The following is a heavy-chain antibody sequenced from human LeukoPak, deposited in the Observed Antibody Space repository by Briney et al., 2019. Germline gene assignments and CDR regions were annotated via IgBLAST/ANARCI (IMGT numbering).Heavy chain of an antibody. CDR1: GYTFTGYH. J-gene: IGHJ5*02. Sequence: ASVKVSCKASGYTFTGYHIHWVRQAPGQGLEWMGWINPNSGGTNVAPKFHGRVSMTRDSYISTAYMELSSLRSDDTAVYYCARGDKKEDHYGPSGYFDPWGQGTLVTVSS. CDR3: ARGDKKEDHYGPSGYFDP. CDR2: INPNSGGT. D-gene: IGHD4-17*01. V-gene: IGHV1-2*02.